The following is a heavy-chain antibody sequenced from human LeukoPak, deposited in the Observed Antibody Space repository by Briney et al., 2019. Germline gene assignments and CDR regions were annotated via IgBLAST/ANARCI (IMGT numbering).Heavy chain of an antibody. J-gene: IGHJ4*02. CDR2: IKQDGSEK. CDR3: ARCGVGVAAAAANC. V-gene: IGHV3-7*01. Sequence: GGSLRLSCATSGFTFGTYWMSWVRQAPGRGLEWVANIKQDGSEKYYVDSVKGRFTISRDNAKNSLYLQMNSLRAEDTAVYYCARCGVGVAAAAANCWGQGTLLTVSP. D-gene: IGHD6-13*01. CDR1: GFTFGTYW.